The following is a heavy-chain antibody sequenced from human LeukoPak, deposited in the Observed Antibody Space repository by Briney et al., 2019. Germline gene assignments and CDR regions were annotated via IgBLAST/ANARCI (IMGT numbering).Heavy chain of an antibody. D-gene: IGHD6-13*01. CDR2: IYYSGST. Sequence: PSETLSLTCTVAGGSISGYYWSWIRQPPGKGLEWIGYIYYSGSTNYNTSLKSRVTMSVDTSKNQFSLKLRSVTAADAAVYYCARLGQQVFLHWFDPWGQGTLVTVSS. J-gene: IGHJ5*02. V-gene: IGHV4-59*08. CDR3: ARLGQQVFLHWFDP. CDR1: GGSISGYY.